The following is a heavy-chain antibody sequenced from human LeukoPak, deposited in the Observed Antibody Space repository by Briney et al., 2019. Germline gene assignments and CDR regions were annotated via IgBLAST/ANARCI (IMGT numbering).Heavy chain of an antibody. V-gene: IGHV4-4*07. CDR2: IYTSGST. CDR3: ARDNGDRGYEIGDPIYEY. D-gene: IGHD5-12*01. J-gene: IGHJ4*02. CDR1: GGSISSYY. Sequence: SETLSLTCTVSGGSISSYYWSWIRQPAGKGLEWIGRIYTSGSTNYNPSLKSRVTMSVDTSKNQFSLKLSSVTAADTAVYYCARDNGDRGYEIGDPIYEYWGQGTLVTVSS.